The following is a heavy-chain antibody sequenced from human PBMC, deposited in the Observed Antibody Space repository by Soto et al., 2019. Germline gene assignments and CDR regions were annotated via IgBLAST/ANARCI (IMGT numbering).Heavy chain of an antibody. D-gene: IGHD2-15*01. V-gene: IGHV4-31*03. CDR3: ARGSVVAATLFDY. Sequence: QVQLQESGPGLVKPSQTLSLTCTVSGGSISSGGYXWSWIRQHPGKGLEWIGYIYYSGSTYYNPSLKSRVTISVDXSKNQFSLKLSSVTAADTAVYYCARGSVVAATLFDYWGQGTLVTVSS. J-gene: IGHJ4*02. CDR2: IYYSGST. CDR1: GGSISSGGYX.